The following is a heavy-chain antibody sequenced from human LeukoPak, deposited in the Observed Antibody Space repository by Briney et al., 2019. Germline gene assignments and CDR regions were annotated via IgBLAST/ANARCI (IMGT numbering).Heavy chain of an antibody. CDR1: GGSISSGDYY. CDR2: IYYSGST. V-gene: IGHV4-30-4*01. Sequence: SETLSLTCTVSGGSISSGDYYWSWIRQPPGKGLEWIGYIYYSGSTYYNPSLKSRVTISVDTSKNQFSLKLSSVTAADTAVYYCARGSTVTSEFDYWGQGTLVTVSS. D-gene: IGHD4-17*01. CDR3: ARGSTVTSEFDY. J-gene: IGHJ4*02.